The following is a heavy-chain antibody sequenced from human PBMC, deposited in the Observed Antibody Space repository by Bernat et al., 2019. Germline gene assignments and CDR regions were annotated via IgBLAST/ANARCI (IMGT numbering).Heavy chain of an antibody. V-gene: IGHV3-23*01. D-gene: IGHD5-18*01. CDR2: ITGSGGST. Sequence: EVQLLESGGGLVEPGGSLRLSCAVSGFTFSSYAMTWVRQAPGKGPEWVSAITGSGGSTNYADPVKGRLSIFRDNSGNTLYLQMNNLRAEDTAVYYYTRPGQTLHTGPRTVKYYLDYWGQGTLVSVSS. J-gene: IGHJ4*02. CDR1: GFTFSSYA. CDR3: TRPGQTLHTGPRTVKYYLDY.